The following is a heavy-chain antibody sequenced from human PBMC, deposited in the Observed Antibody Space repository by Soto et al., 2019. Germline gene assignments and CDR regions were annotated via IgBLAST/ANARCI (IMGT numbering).Heavy chain of an antibody. Sequence: QITLKESGPTLVKPTQTLTLTCTFSGFSLSTSGVGVGWIRQPPGKALEWLALIYWDDDKRYSPSLKSRLTITKDTSKNQVVLTMNNMDTLDTATYYCAHRLSGGYNGRGFGYWGQGTLVTVSS. D-gene: IGHD5-12*01. CDR2: IYWDDDK. CDR3: AHRLSGGYNGRGFGY. CDR1: GFSLSTSGVG. J-gene: IGHJ4*02. V-gene: IGHV2-5*02.